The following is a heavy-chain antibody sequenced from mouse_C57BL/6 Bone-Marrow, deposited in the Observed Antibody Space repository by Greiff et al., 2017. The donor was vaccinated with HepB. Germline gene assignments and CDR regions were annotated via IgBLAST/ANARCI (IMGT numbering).Heavy chain of an antibody. Sequence: VKLQESGPELVKPGASVKISCKASGYAFSSSWMNWVKQRPGKGLEWIGLIYPGDGDTNYNGKFKGKATLTADNSSSTAYMQLSSLTSEDSAVYFCAREGGYITTVVADYWGQGTTLTVSS. CDR2: IYPGDGDT. J-gene: IGHJ2*01. CDR3: AREGGYITTVVADY. D-gene: IGHD1-1*01. V-gene: IGHV1-82*01. CDR1: GYAFSSSW.